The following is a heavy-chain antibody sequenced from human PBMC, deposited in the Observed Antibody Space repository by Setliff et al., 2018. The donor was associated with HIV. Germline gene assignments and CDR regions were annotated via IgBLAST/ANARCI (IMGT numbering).Heavy chain of an antibody. Sequence: GGSLRLSCAASGFNVNNKYMSWVRQAPGKGLEWVSIIYSDDYTKYADSLKGRFTISRDTSKNTLYLQMNSLRAEDTAVYYCAKGSVRMHYYDSSGYFQHWGQGTPVTVSS. CDR2: IYSDDYT. J-gene: IGHJ1*01. D-gene: IGHD3-22*01. CDR3: AKGSVRMHYYDSSGYFQH. V-gene: IGHV3-66*01. CDR1: GFNVNNKY.